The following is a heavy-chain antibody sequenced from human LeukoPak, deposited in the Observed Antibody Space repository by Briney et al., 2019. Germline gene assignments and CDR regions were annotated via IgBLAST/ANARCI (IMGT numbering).Heavy chain of an antibody. Sequence: GGSLRLSCAASGCIVSSNYTSWVRQAPGKGLQCVSGIYSGRHTYYADSVKGRFTISRDNSKNTLYLQMNSLRVEDTAVYYCAVATIYYFDYWGQGTLVTVSS. D-gene: IGHD5-12*01. CDR3: AVATIYYFDY. CDR1: GCIVSSNY. CDR2: IYSGRHT. J-gene: IGHJ4*02. V-gene: IGHV3-66*01.